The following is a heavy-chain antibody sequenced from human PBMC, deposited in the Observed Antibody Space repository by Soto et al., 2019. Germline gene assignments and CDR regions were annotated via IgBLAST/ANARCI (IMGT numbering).Heavy chain of an antibody. CDR2: IMPIFGTA. D-gene: IGHD2-15*01. J-gene: IGHJ6*02. CDR3: ARGYCSGGSCYGARYYYGMDV. V-gene: IGHV1-69*06. CDR1: GGTFSSYA. Sequence: QVQLVQSGAEVKKPGSSVKVSCKASGGTFSSYAISWVRQAPGQGLEWMGGIMPIFGTANYAQKFQGRVTITADKSTSTAYMELSSLRSEDTAVYYCARGYCSGGSCYGARYYYGMDVWGQGTTVTVSS.